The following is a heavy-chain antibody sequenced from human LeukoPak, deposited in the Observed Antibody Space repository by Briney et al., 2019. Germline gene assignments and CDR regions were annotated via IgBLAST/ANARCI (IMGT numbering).Heavy chain of an antibody. J-gene: IGHJ3*02. D-gene: IGHD2/OR15-2a*01. Sequence: SETLSLTCTVSGGSISSTSYYWGWIRQPPGKGLEWIGSIYYSWDTYYNPSLKSRVTISVDTSKNQFSLKLTSVIAADTAVYYCYLERDAFDIWGQGSMVTVSS. CDR2: IYYSWDT. V-gene: IGHV4-39*01. CDR3: YLERDAFDI. CDR1: GGSISSTSYY.